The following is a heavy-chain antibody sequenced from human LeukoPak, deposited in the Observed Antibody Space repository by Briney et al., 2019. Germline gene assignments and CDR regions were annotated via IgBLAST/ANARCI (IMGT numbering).Heavy chain of an antibody. CDR1: GYTFTSYA. J-gene: IGHJ4*02. V-gene: IGHV1-18*01. CDR3: ARGWSSSWGPPYYFDY. Sequence: ASLNVSRKPSGYTFTSYAANWVRQAPGQGLEWMGWISAYNGDTSYAQKLQGRVTMTTDASTTTAYMELRSLKSDDTAVYYCARGWSSSWGPPYYFDYWAQGTLVTVSS. D-gene: IGHD6-13*01. CDR2: ISAYNGDT.